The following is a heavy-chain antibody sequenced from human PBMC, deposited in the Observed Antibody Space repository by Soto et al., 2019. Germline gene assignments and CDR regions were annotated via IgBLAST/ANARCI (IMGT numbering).Heavy chain of an antibody. Sequence: EVQLVESGGGLVKPGGSLRLSCAASGFTFSNAWMNWVRQAPGKGLEWVGRIKSKTDGGTTDYAAPVKGRFTISRDDSKNTLYLQMNSLKTEDTAVYYCATSPVIGAVAVWYHYFDYWGQGTLVTVSS. D-gene: IGHD6-19*01. CDR1: GFTFSNAW. CDR3: ATSPVIGAVAVWYHYFDY. CDR2: IKSKTDGGTT. V-gene: IGHV3-15*07. J-gene: IGHJ4*02.